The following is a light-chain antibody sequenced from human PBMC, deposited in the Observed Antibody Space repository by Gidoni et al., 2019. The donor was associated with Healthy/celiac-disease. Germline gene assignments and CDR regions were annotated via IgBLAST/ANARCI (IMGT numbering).Light chain of an antibody. CDR2: AAS. CDR3: QQAYSFPST. Sequence: DIQMTQSPSSVSASVGDRVTITCRASQGISSCLAWYQQKPWKAPQLLIYAASSLQSGVPSRFSGSGSGTDFTLTISRLHPEDFATYYCQQAYSFPSTFGGGTKVEIK. J-gene: IGKJ4*01. CDR1: QGISSC. V-gene: IGKV1-12*02.